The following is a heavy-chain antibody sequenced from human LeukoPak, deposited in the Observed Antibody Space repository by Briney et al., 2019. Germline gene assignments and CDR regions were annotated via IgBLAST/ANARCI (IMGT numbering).Heavy chain of an antibody. CDR1: GFTVIRNY. CDR3: ARGPSRYYFDY. Sequence: GGSLRLSCAASGFTVIRNYMIWVRQAPGKGLEWVSLIYRGDTTYYADSVKGRFTISEDNSKNTLYLQMNSLRVEDTAEYFCARGPSRYYFDYWGQGTLVTVSS. CDR2: IYRGDTT. D-gene: IGHD2-2*01. J-gene: IGHJ4*02. V-gene: IGHV3-53*01.